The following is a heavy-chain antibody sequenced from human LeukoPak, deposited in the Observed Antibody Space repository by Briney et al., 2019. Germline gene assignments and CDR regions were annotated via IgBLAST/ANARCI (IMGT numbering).Heavy chain of an antibody. J-gene: IGHJ3*02. D-gene: IGHD5-12*01. Sequence: GASVKVSCKASGYTFTGYYMHWLRQAPGQGLEWMGWINPNSGGTNYAQKFQGRVTMTRDTSISTAYMELSRLRSDDTAVYYCASALATIRFAFDIWGQGTMVTVSS. CDR2: INPNSGGT. V-gene: IGHV1-2*02. CDR3: ASALATIRFAFDI. CDR1: GYTFTGYY.